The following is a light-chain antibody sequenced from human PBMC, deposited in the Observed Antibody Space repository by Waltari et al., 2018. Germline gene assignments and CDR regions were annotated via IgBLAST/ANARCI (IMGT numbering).Light chain of an antibody. J-gene: IGKJ5*01. CDR2: GAS. CDR3: QQYNSWPIT. V-gene: IGKV3-15*01. Sequence: EIVMTQSPATLSVSPGERATLSCRASQSFSSNLAWYQQKPGQAPRLLIYGASTRATGIPARFSGSGSGTEFTLTISSLQSEDVALYYCQQYNSWPITFGQGTRLEIK. CDR1: QSFSSN.